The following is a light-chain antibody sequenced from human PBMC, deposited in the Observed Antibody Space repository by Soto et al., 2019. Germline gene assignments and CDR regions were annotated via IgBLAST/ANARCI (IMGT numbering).Light chain of an antibody. CDR3: QQYGSSPYT. CDR1: QSVDSSY. J-gene: IGKJ2*01. Sequence: EIVLTQSPGTLSLSPGERATLSCMASQSVDSSYLAWYQQKPGQAHRLLISGASSRATGIPDRVSGSGSGTDVTLTISRLEPEDFAVYYCQQYGSSPYTVGKGNKLEIK. V-gene: IGKV3-20*01. CDR2: GAS.